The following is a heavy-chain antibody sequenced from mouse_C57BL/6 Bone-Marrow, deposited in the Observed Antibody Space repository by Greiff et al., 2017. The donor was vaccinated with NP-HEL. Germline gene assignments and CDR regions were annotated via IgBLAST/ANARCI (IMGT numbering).Heavy chain of an antibody. D-gene: IGHD2-4*01. Sequence: VQLQQSGPELVKPGASVKISCKASGYTFTDYYMNWVKQSHGQSLEWIGVINPNNGGTSYNQKFKGKATLTVDKSSSTAYMELRSLTSEDSAVYYCAEEGAVYYYYDEWYFDVEDTGKTVTVTS. CDR1: GYTFTDYY. CDR3: AEEGAVYYYYDEWYFDV. J-gene: IGHJ1*03. CDR2: INPNNGGT. V-gene: IGHV1-26*01.